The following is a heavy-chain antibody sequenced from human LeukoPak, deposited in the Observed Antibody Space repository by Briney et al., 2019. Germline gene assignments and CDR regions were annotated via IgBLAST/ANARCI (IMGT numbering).Heavy chain of an antibody. CDR1: GFTFSSYG. D-gene: IGHD2-2*02. Sequence: PGRSLRLSCAASGFTFSSYGMHWVRQAPGKGLEGVAVISYDGSNKYYADSVKGRFTISRDNSKNTLYLQMNSLRAEDTAVYYCAKDGGYCSSTSCYTAYYFDYWGQGTLVTVSS. CDR3: AKDGGYCSSTSCYTAYYFDY. V-gene: IGHV3-30*18. CDR2: ISYDGSNK. J-gene: IGHJ4*02.